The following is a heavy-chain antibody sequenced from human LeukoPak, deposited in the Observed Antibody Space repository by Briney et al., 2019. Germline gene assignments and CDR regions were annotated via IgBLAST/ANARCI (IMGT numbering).Heavy chain of an antibody. J-gene: IGHJ1*01. Sequence: GGSLRLSCSGSGFTFSTYAMSWLRPAPGKGLDWVSVISGSGGSTYYAHPVKGRFTISRDNSKNTLYLQMSSLRAEDTAVYYCARDLGYSLGARSPWGQGTLVTVSS. V-gene: IGHV3-23*01. CDR3: ARDLGYSLGARSP. CDR2: ISGSGGST. CDR1: GFTFSTYA. D-gene: IGHD5-12*01.